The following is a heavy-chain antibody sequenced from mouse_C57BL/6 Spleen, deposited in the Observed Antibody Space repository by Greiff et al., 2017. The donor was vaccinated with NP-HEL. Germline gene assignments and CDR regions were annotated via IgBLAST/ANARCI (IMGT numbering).Heavy chain of an antibody. CDR1: GYAFTNYL. CDR2: INPGSGGT. V-gene: IGHV1-54*01. CDR3: ARSRVLLRNAMDY. Sequence: QVQLQQSGAELVRPGTSVKVSCKASGYAFTNYLIEWVKQRPGQGLEWIGVINPGSGGTNYNEKFKGKATLTADKSSSTAYMQLSSLTSEDSAVYFCARSRVLLRNAMDYWGQGTSVTVSS. D-gene: IGHD1-1*01. J-gene: IGHJ4*01.